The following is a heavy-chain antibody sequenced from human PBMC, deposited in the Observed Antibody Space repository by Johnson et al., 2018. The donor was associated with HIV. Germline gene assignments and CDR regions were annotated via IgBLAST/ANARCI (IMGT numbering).Heavy chain of an antibody. CDR1: GFTFSPSS. Sequence: VQLVESGGGVVQPGGSLRLSCAASGFTFSPSSINWVRQPPGMGLEWVSAISGSGGSTYYADSVKGRFTISRDSSKNTLFLQMNSLRVEDTAVYYCARGGHCGGDCAGAKQALDIWGQGTRVTVSS. V-gene: IGHV3-23*04. CDR2: ISGSGGST. CDR3: ARGGHCGGDCAGAKQALDI. J-gene: IGHJ3*02. D-gene: IGHD2-21*01.